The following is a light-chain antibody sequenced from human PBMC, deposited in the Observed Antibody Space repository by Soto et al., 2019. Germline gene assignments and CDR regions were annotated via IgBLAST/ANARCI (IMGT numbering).Light chain of an antibody. V-gene: IGKV3-20*01. Sequence: EIVLTQSPGTLSLSPGESATLSCKASQSVSSTYLAWFQQKPGQPPTLLIYGASSMATGIPDRFSGSGSGTDFSLTISRLEPEDFAVYYCQQHGSSPWTFGQGTKVDIK. J-gene: IGKJ1*01. CDR2: GAS. CDR3: QQHGSSPWT. CDR1: QSVSSTY.